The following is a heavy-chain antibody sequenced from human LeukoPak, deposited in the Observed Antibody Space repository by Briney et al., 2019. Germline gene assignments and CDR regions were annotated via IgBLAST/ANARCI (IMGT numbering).Heavy chain of an antibody. D-gene: IGHD2-2*01. Sequence: GASVKVSCKASGYTFSSYGISWVRQAPGQGLEWMGWISAYNGNTNYAQKFQGRVTMTTDTSTSTAYMELRSLRSDDTAVYYCARDRHDIVVVPVDAFDIWGQGTMVTVSS. V-gene: IGHV1-18*01. J-gene: IGHJ3*02. CDR2: ISAYNGNT. CDR1: GYTFSSYG. CDR3: ARDRHDIVVVPVDAFDI.